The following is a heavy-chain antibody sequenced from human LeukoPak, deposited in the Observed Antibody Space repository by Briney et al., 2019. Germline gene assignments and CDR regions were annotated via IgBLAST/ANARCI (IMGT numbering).Heavy chain of an antibody. V-gene: IGHV4-59*01. CDR1: GGSISSYC. CDR2: IYYSGST. CDR3: ARGGTAVIAPYAFDI. J-gene: IGHJ3*02. D-gene: IGHD4-23*01. Sequence: ASETLSLTGTVSGGSISSYCWSWIRQPPGKGLEWIGYIYYSGSTNCNPSVKSRVAMSVDTSKKQFSLKLSSLTAADTAVYYCARGGTAVIAPYAFDIWGQGTMVTVSS.